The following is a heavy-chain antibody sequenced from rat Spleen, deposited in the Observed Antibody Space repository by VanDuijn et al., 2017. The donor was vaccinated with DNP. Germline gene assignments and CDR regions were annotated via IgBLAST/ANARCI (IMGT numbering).Heavy chain of an antibody. Sequence: EVQLVESGGGLVQPGRSLKLSCVASGFTFSGYWMFWIRQAPGKGLQWVASINTDGGTTYYPDSVKGRFTISRDNAENTVYLQMNSLRSEDTASYYCARGGRSYFDYWGQGVMVTVSS. CDR1: GFTFSGYW. CDR3: ARGGRSYFDY. D-gene: IGHD1-11*01. CDR2: INTDGGTT. V-gene: IGHV5-58*01. J-gene: IGHJ2*01.